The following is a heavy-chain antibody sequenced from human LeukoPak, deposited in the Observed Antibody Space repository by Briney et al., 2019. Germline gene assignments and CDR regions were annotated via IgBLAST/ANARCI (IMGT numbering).Heavy chain of an antibody. Sequence: SETLSLTCTVSGGSISSGSYYWSWIRQPAGKGLEWIGRIYTSGSTNYNPSLKSRVTISVDTSKNQFSLKLSSVTAADTAVYYCARHFGYCSSTSCLGGWFDPWGQGTLVTVSS. J-gene: IGHJ5*02. CDR2: IYTSGST. D-gene: IGHD2-2*01. CDR3: ARHFGYCSSTSCLGGWFDP. CDR1: GGSISSGSYY. V-gene: IGHV4-61*02.